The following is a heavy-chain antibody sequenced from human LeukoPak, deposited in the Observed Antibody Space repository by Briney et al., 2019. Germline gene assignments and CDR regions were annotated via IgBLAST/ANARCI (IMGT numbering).Heavy chain of an antibody. J-gene: IGHJ4*02. D-gene: IGHD2-21*02. CDR2: ISGSGGST. Sequence: GGSLGLSCAASGFTFSSYAMSWVRQAPGKGLEWVSAISGSGGSTYYADSVKGRFTISRDNSKNTLYLQMNSLRAEDTAVYYCAKDFCGGDCYETFDYWGQGTLVTVSS. V-gene: IGHV3-23*01. CDR3: AKDFCGGDCYETFDY. CDR1: GFTFSSYA.